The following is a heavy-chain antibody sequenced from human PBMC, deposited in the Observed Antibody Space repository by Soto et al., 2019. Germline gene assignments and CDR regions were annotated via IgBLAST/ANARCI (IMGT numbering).Heavy chain of an antibody. CDR3: ARGNGFNLY. D-gene: IGHD2-8*01. V-gene: IGHV4-59*11. Sequence: SETLSLTCTVSGGSFSNHYWSWIRQPPGKGLEWIGYISYNGNTNYNPSLKSRVTILIDTSKSQFSLKLSSVTAADTAVYYCARGNGFNLYWGQGALVTVSS. CDR2: ISYNGNT. CDR1: GGSFSNHY. J-gene: IGHJ4*02.